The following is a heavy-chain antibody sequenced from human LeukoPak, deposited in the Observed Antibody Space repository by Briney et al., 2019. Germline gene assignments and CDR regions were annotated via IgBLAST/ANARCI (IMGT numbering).Heavy chain of an antibody. J-gene: IGHJ4*02. CDR1: EFTVSSNY. CDR2: IYSGGST. CDR3: ARSISHYYDSSGYDY. Sequence: GGSLRLSCAASEFTVSSNYMSWVRQAPGKGLEWVSVIYSGGSTYYADSVKGRFTISRDNSKNTLYLQMNSLRAEDTAVYYCARSISHYYDSSGYDYWGQGTLVTVSS. V-gene: IGHV3-53*01. D-gene: IGHD3-22*01.